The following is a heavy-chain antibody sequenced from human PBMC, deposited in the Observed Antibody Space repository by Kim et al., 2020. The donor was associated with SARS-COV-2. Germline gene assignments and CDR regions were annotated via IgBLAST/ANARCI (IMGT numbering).Heavy chain of an antibody. J-gene: IGHJ6*02. Sequence: GGSLRLSCAASGFTFSSYSMNWVRQAPGKGLEWVSSISSSSSYIYYADSVKGRFTISRDNAKNSLYLQMNSLRAEDTAVYYCARADLEWLLYYYYGMDVWRQGTTVTVSS. CDR1: GFTFSSYS. D-gene: IGHD3-3*01. V-gene: IGHV3-21*01. CDR2: ISSSSSYI. CDR3: ARADLEWLLYYYYGMDV.